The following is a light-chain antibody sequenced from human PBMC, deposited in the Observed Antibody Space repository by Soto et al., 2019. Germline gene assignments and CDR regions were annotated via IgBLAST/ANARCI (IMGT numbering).Light chain of an antibody. CDR2: DVS. CDR1: SSDVGAYNC. Sequence: QSALTQPRSVSGSPGQSVTISCTGTSSDVGAYNCVSWYQQHPDKAPKLMIYDVSKRPSRVPDRFSGSKSGNTASLTISGLQADDEADYYCSYAGSYTHVVFGGGTKLTVL. V-gene: IGLV2-11*01. CDR3: CSYAGSYTHVV. J-gene: IGLJ2*01.